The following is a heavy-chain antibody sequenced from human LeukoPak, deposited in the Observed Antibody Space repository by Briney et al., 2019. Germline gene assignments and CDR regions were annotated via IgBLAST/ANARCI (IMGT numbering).Heavy chain of an antibody. CDR3: ARPPGDSSGWSFDY. D-gene: IGHD6-19*01. J-gene: IGHJ4*02. CDR1: GYTFTGYY. CDR2: IIPIFGTA. Sequence: RASVKVSCKASGYTFTGYYMHWVRQAPGQGLEWMGGIIPIFGTANYAQKFQGRVTITTDESTSTAYMELSSLRSEDTAVYYCARPPGDSSGWSFDYWGQGTLVTVSS. V-gene: IGHV1-69*05.